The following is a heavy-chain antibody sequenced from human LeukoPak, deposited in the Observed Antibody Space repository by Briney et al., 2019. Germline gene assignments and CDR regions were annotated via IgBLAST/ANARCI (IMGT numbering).Heavy chain of an antibody. CDR2: IYYSGST. D-gene: IGHD6-13*01. CDR1: GGSISSGDYY. Sequence: SQTLSLTCTVSGGSISSGDYYWSWIRQPPGKGLEWIGYIYYSGSTYYNPSLKSRVTISVDTSKNQFSLKLSSVTAADTAVYYCASLAAAGTLDFQHWGQGTLVTVSS. CDR3: ASLAAAGTLDFQH. J-gene: IGHJ1*01. V-gene: IGHV4-30-4*08.